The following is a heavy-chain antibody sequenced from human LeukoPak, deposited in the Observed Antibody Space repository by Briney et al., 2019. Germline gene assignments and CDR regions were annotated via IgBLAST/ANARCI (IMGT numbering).Heavy chain of an antibody. CDR3: SRESGAFCPFGY. J-gene: IGHJ4*02. V-gene: IGHV4-4*02. D-gene: IGHD1-26*01. CDR2: ISLTGET. Sequence: GSLRLSCAAPGFSFTSYGMSWVRQPPGQGLEWIGEISLTGETNYNPSLNGRVTMSLDEFRNQLSLALTSVTAADTPIYYCSRESGAFCPFGYWGQGTLVIVPP. CDR1: GFSFTSYGM.